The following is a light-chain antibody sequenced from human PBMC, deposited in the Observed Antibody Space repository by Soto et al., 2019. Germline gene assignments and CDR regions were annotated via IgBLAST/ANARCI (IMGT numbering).Light chain of an antibody. CDR2: EAS. V-gene: IGKV3-11*01. CDR1: QSVGSY. J-gene: IGKJ2*02. Sequence: EIVLTQSPATLSLSPGERATLSCRASQSVGSYLAWYQQKPGQAPRLLIYEASNRATGIPARFSGSGSGTDCTLTSSSLEPEDFAVYFCQQRTNWPRGTFGQGTKVEIK. CDR3: QQRTNWPRGT.